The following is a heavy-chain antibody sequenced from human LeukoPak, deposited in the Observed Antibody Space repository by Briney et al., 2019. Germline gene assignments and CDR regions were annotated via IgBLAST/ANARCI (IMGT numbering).Heavy chain of an antibody. CDR2: IYSGGST. J-gene: IGHJ3*02. Sequence: GGSLRLSCAASGFTVSSNYMSWVRQAPGRGREWVSVIYSGGSTYYADSVKGRFTISIDNSKNTLYLQMNRLRAEDTAVYYCARLICGGGDCGGVGAFDIWGQGTMVTVSS. CDR1: GFTVSSNY. D-gene: IGHD2-21*02. CDR3: ARLICGGGDCGGVGAFDI. V-gene: IGHV3-53*01.